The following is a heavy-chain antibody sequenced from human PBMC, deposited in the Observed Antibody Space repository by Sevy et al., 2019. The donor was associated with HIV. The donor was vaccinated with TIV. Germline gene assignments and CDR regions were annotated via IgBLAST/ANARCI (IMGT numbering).Heavy chain of an antibody. CDR2: IYYSGST. CDR1: GGSVSSGSYY. D-gene: IGHD4-17*01. V-gene: IGHV4-61*01. Sequence: SETLSLTCTVSGGSVSSGSYYWSWIRQPPGKGLEWIGYIYYSGSTNYNPSLKSRVTISVDTSKNQFSLKLSSVTAADTAVYYCARGIYGVFDAFDIWGLGTMVTVSS. J-gene: IGHJ3*02. CDR3: ARGIYGVFDAFDI.